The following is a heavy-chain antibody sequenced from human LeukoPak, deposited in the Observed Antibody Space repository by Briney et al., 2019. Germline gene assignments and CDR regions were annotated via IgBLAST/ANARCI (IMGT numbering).Heavy chain of an antibody. CDR1: GYTLTELS. CDR3: ATDQTVAGTLGYYYGMDV. Sequence: ASVKVSCKVSGYTLTELSMHWVRQAPGEGLEWMGGFDPEDGETIYAQKFQGSVTMTEDTSTDTAYMELSSLRSEDTAVYYCATDQTVAGTLGYYYGMDVWGQGTTVTVSS. V-gene: IGHV1-24*01. D-gene: IGHD6-19*01. J-gene: IGHJ6*02. CDR2: FDPEDGET.